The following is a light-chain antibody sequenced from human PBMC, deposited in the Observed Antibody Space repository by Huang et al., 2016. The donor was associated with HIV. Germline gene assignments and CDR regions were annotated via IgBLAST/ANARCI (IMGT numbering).Light chain of an antibody. CDR2: FGS. Sequence: DIVMTQSPLSLPVTPGEPASISCRSSQSLLHSNGYNYLDWYLQKPGQSPQLLIYFGSNRASGVPDRFSGSGSGTDFTLKISRVEAEDVGVYYCMQALQSWTFGQGTKVEI. J-gene: IGKJ1*01. V-gene: IGKV2-28*01. CDR3: MQALQSWT. CDR1: QSLLHSNGYNY.